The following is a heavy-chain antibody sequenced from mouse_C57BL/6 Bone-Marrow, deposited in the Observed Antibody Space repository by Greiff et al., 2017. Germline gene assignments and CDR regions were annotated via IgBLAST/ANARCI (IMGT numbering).Heavy chain of an antibody. J-gene: IGHJ3*01. CDR1: GYTFTGYW. Sequence: QVQLQQSGAELMKPGASVKLSCKASGYTFTGYWIEWVKQRPGHGLDWIGEISPGSGSTNYIEKFKGKATFTANTSSNTAYMQLSSLTTDDSAIYYGARRPYNGSSDFAYWGQGTLVTVSA. V-gene: IGHV1-9*01. D-gene: IGHD1-1*01. CDR3: ARRPYNGSSDFAY. CDR2: ISPGSGST.